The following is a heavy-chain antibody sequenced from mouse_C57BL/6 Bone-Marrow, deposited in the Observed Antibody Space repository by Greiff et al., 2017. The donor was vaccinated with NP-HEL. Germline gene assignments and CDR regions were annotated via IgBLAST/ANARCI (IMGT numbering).Heavy chain of an antibody. CDR1: GFTFSDYY. Sequence: EVQLVESGGGLVQPGGSLKLSCAASGFTFSDYYMYWVRQTPEKRLEWVAYISNGGGSTYYPDTVKGRFTISRDNAKNTLYLQMSRLKSEDTAMYYCARPPYGNYEAWFAYWGQGTLVTVSA. V-gene: IGHV5-12*01. CDR3: ARPPYGNYEAWFAY. CDR2: ISNGGGST. D-gene: IGHD2-1*01. J-gene: IGHJ3*01.